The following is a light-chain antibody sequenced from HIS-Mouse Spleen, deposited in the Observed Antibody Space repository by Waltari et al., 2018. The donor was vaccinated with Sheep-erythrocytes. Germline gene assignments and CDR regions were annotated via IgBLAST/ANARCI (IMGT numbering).Light chain of an antibody. J-gene: IGLJ1*01. CDR2: DVS. V-gene: IGLV2-11*01. Sequence: QSALTQPRSVSGSPGQSVTISCTGTSSDVGGYNYVSWYQQHQGKAPKLRIYDVSKRPSGVPDRCSGSKSGNTASLTISGLQAEDEADYYCCSYAGSYNHVFATGTKVTVL. CDR3: CSYAGSYNHV. CDR1: SSDVGGYNY.